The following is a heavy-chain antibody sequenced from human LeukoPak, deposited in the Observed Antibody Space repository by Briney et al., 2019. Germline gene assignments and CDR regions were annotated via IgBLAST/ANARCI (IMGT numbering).Heavy chain of an antibody. CDR3: ARGRLPGPYIVVVTAIPKRTDAFDI. CDR1: GGSIGSSNFY. D-gene: IGHD2-21*02. V-gene: IGHV4-39*01. J-gene: IGHJ3*02. CDR2: IYYSGNT. Sequence: SKTLSLTCTVSGGSIGSSNFYWGWIRQPPGKGLEWIGSIYYSGNTYYNPSLKSRLTISVDTSKNQFSLKLSSVTAADTAVYYCARGRLPGPYIVVVTAIPKRTDAFDIWGQGTMVTVSS.